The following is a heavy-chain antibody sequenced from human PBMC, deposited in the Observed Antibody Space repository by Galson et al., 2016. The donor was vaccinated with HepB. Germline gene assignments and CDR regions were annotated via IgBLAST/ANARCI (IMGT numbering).Heavy chain of an antibody. J-gene: IGHJ6*02. V-gene: IGHV3-53*01. Sequence: SLRLFSAASGCNLSDYQRNWVRQVPGKGLEWVSTIHRDATTYYTDSVNGRFTMSRDNAKNQLYLQMNSLRAEDTAIYYCTREAIAVASTLYYYGVDVWGQGTTVIVSS. D-gene: IGHD6-19*01. CDR2: IHRDATT. CDR3: TREAIAVASTLYYYGVDV. CDR1: GCNLSDYQ.